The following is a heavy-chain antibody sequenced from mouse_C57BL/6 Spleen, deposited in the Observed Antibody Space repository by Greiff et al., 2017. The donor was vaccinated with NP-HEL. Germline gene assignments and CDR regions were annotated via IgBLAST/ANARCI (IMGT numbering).Heavy chain of an antibody. Sequence: EVKLMESEGGLVQPGSSMKLSCTASGFTFSDYYMAWVRQVPEKGLEWVANINYDGSSTYYLDSLKSRFIISRDNAKNILYLQMSSLKSEDTATYYCAREEDYYAMDYWGQGTSVTVSS. V-gene: IGHV5-16*01. CDR3: AREEDYYAMDY. CDR2: INYDGSST. J-gene: IGHJ4*01. CDR1: GFTFSDYY.